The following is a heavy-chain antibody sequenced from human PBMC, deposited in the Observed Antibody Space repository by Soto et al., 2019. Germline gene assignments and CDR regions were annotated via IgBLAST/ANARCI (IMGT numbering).Heavy chain of an antibody. J-gene: IGHJ4*02. CDR2: IYYSGST. CDR3: ARVRRDVIIGMYFDY. CDR1: GGSISSGGYY. D-gene: IGHD3-10*01. Sequence: QVQLQESGPGLVKPSQTLSLTCTVSGGSISSGGYYWSWIRQHPGKGLEWIGYIYYSGSTYYNPSLKSRVTISVDTSKKQFSLKLSSVTAADTAVYYCARVRRDVIIGMYFDYWGQGTLVTVSS. V-gene: IGHV4-31*03.